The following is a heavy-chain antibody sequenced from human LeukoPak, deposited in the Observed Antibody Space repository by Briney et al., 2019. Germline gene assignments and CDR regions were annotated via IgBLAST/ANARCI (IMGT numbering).Heavy chain of an antibody. CDR1: GGSVSSGSYY. D-gene: IGHD3-22*01. Sequence: IPSETLSLTCTVSGGSVSSGSYYWSWIRQPPGKGLEWIGYIYYSGSTNYNLSLKSRVTISVDTSKNQFSLKLSSVTAADTAVYYCARDLTGENYYDSSGYYHYYYYYGMDVWGQGTTVTVSS. CDR2: IYYSGST. J-gene: IGHJ6*02. CDR3: ARDLTGENYYDSSGYYHYYYYYGMDV. V-gene: IGHV4-61*01.